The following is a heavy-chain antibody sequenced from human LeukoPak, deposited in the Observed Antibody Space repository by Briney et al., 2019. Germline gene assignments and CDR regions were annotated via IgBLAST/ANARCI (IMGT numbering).Heavy chain of an antibody. V-gene: IGHV3-23*01. D-gene: IGHD1-20*01. Sequence: PGGSLRLSCAASGFTFSSYAMNWVRQAPGKGLEWVSTISGSGGTTYYANSVKGRFTISRDNSKSTLYLQMNSLRAEDTAVYYCAKALPGYNWNPHFDYWGQGTLVTVSS. CDR2: ISGSGGTT. CDR3: AKALPGYNWNPHFDY. CDR1: GFTFSSYA. J-gene: IGHJ4*02.